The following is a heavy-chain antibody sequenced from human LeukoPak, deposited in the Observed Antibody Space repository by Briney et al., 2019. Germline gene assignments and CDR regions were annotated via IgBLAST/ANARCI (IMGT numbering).Heavy chain of an antibody. CDR1: GFTFSSYA. V-gene: IGHV3-23*01. CDR3: AKDKTSSSFEYFQH. Sequence: HAGGSLILSCAASGFTFSSYALSWVRQAPGKGLEWVSAISGSGGATYYADSVKGRFTISRGNSKNTLYLQMNSLRAEDTAVYYCAKDKTSSSFEYFQHWGQGTLVTVSS. D-gene: IGHD6-6*01. J-gene: IGHJ1*01. CDR2: ISGSGGAT.